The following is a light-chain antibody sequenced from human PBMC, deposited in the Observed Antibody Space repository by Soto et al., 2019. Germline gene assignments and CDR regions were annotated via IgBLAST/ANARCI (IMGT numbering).Light chain of an antibody. Sequence: ENVLTQSPDTLSLSPGERATLSCRASQTVASSFLAWYKHKPGQAPRLLIYDSSTRASGIPDTFSGSGSGTDLTLTISTLEPEDFAVYYCQQYSISPYNFGQGTKLEIK. CDR1: QTVASSF. J-gene: IGKJ2*01. CDR3: QQYSISPYN. CDR2: DSS. V-gene: IGKV3-20*01.